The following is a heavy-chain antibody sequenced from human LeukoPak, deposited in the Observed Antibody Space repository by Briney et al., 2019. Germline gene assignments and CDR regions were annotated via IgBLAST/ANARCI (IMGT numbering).Heavy chain of an antibody. CDR2: IYYSGST. J-gene: IGHJ3*02. D-gene: IGHD3-22*01. V-gene: IGHV4-39*07. CDR1: GGSISSSSYY. CDR3: ARLGPYYYDSTDAFDI. Sequence: SETLSLTCTVSGGSISSSSYYWGWIRQPPGKGLEWIGSIYYSGSTYYNPSLKSRVTISVDTSKNQFSLKLSSVTAADTAVYYCARLGPYYYDSTDAFDIWGQGTMVTVSS.